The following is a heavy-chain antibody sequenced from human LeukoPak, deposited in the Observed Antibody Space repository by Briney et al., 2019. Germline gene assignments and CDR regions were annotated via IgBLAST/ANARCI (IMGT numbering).Heavy chain of an antibody. Sequence: PGGSLRLSCAASGFTFSSYAMHWVRQAPGKGLEWVAVISYDGSNKYYADSVKGRFTISRDNSKNTLYLQMNSLRAEDTAVDYCARDAGYSYDYWGQGTLVTVSS. CDR2: ISYDGSNK. CDR1: GFTFSSYA. D-gene: IGHD5-18*01. J-gene: IGHJ4*02. CDR3: ARDAGYSYDY. V-gene: IGHV3-30-3*01.